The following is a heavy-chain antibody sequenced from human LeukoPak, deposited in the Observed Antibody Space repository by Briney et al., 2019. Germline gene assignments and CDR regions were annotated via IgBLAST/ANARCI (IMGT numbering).Heavy chain of an antibody. CDR2: IYSGGDGGDT. V-gene: IGHV3-66*01. CDR3: ARAVYGFDAFDI. Sequence: GGSLRLSCAASGLTVSSNYMSWVRQAPGKGLEWVSVIYSGGDGGDTYYADSVKGRFTISRDNAKNSLYLQMNSLRAEDTAVYYCARAVYGFDAFDIWGQGTMVTVSS. D-gene: IGHD4-17*01. J-gene: IGHJ3*02. CDR1: GLTVSSNY.